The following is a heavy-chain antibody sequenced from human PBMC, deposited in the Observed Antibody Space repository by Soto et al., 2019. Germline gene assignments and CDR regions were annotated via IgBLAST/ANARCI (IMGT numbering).Heavy chain of an antibody. D-gene: IGHD3-16*01. CDR1: GFTFDDNA. Sequence: GGSLRLSCAVSGFTFDDNAMHWVQQAPEKGLEWVSGINWKSDIGYADSVKGRFTISRDDAENSLYLQMNSLRAEDTALYYCAISQDRRGRTTFIYWGQGTQVTVSS. CDR3: AISQDRRGRTTFIY. V-gene: IGHV3-9*01. CDR2: INWKSDI. J-gene: IGHJ4*02.